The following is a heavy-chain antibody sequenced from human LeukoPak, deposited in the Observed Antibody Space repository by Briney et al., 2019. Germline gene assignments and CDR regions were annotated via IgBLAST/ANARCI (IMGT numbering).Heavy chain of an antibody. CDR1: GFTFSSYW. CDR2: ISTDGSSA. V-gene: IGHV3-74*01. Sequence: GGSLRLSCAASGFTFSSYWMHWVRQAPGKGLMWVSRISTDGSSAAYADSVKGRFTVSRDNAKNTLYLQMNSLRAEDTAVYYCARRSGIAVAGAFDYWGQGTLVTVSS. D-gene: IGHD6-19*01. J-gene: IGHJ4*02. CDR3: ARRSGIAVAGAFDY.